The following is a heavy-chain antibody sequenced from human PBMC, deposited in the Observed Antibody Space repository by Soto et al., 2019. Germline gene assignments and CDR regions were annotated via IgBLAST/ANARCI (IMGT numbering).Heavy chain of an antibody. J-gene: IGHJ4*02. CDR2: IYYSGST. CDR1: GGSISSYY. CDR3: ASYYDFWSGRGTFDY. D-gene: IGHD3-3*01. Sequence: SETLSLTCTVSGGSISSYYWSWIRQPPGKGLEWIGYIYYSGSTNYNPSLKSRVTISVDTSKNQFSLKLSSVTAADTAVYYCASYYDFWSGRGTFDYWGQGTLVTVSS. V-gene: IGHV4-59*01.